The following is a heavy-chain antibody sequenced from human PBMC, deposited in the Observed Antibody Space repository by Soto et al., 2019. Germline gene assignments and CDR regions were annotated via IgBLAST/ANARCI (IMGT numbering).Heavy chain of an antibody. CDR1: GYTFTSYD. D-gene: IGHD4-4*01. J-gene: IGHJ5*02. V-gene: IGHV1-8*01. CDR2: MNPNSGNT. Sequence: QVQLEQSGAEVKKPGASVKVSCKASGYTFTSYDINWVRQATGQGLEWMGWMNPNSGNTGYPQKFQGRVTMTRNTSISTAYMELSSLRFEDTAVYYCARSPPRVERNNYAGGWFDPWGQGTLVTVSS. CDR3: ARSPPRVERNNYAGGWFDP.